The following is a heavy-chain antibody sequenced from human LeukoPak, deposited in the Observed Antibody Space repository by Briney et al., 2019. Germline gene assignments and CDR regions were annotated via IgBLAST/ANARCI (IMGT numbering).Heavy chain of an antibody. CDR3: ARDDGVSLEGHLFDY. D-gene: IGHD3-10*01. J-gene: IGHJ4*02. CDR2: IYYSGST. CDR1: GGSISSGGYY. Sequence: PSETLSLTCTVSGGSISSGGYYWSWIRQHPGKGLEWIGYIYYSGSTYYNPSLKSRVTISVDTSKNQFSLKLSSVTAADTAVYYCARDDGVSLEGHLFDYWGQGTLVTVSS. V-gene: IGHV4-31*03.